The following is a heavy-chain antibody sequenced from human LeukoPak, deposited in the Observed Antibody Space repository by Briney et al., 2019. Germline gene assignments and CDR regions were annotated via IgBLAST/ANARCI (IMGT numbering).Heavy chain of an antibody. D-gene: IGHD2-15*01. Sequence: PGGSLRLSCAASGFTFSSYGMHWVRQAPGKGLEWLAVASTDEISQTYANSVKGRFIISRDTSRNTLNLQMNNLTPEDTAVYYCAAFIATKLDNWGQGILVSVSS. CDR3: AAFIATKLDN. CDR2: ASTDEISQ. V-gene: IGHV3-30*03. CDR1: GFTFSSYG. J-gene: IGHJ4*02.